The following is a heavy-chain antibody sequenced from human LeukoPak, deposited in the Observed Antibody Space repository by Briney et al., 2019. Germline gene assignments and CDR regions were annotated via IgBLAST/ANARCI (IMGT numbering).Heavy chain of an antibody. V-gene: IGHV3-53*01. CDR3: ARYHSGWHYFDY. Sequence: GGSLRLSCAASGFTVSSNYTSWVRQAPGKGLEWVSLLYSGGNTYYADSVKGRFTISRDNSKNTLYLQMNSLRAEDTAVYYCARYHSGWHYFDYWGQGTLVTVSS. CDR2: LYSGGNT. CDR1: GFTVSSNY. J-gene: IGHJ4*02. D-gene: IGHD6-19*01.